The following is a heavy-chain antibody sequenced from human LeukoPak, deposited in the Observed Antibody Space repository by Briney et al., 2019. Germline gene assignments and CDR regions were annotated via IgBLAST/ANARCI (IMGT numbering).Heavy chain of an antibody. CDR1: GFTFSSYA. J-gene: IGHJ4*02. D-gene: IGHD6-19*01. V-gene: IGHV3-30*04. Sequence: GGSLRLSCAASGFTFSSYAMHWVRRAPGKGLEWVAVISYDGPNKNYADSVKGRFTISRDNSKNTLYLQMNSLRAEDTAVYYCARGVRIAVAGNIDYWGQGTLITVSA. CDR2: ISYDGPNK. CDR3: ARGVRIAVAGNIDY.